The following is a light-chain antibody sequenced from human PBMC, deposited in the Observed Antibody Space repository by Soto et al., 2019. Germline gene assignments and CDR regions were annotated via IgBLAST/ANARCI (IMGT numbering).Light chain of an antibody. CDR1: SSDVGAYNW. J-gene: IGLJ3*02. Sequence: QSALTQPASVSGSPGQSITISCTGTSSDVGAYNWVAWYQQHPGKAPKLMICDVNNRPSGVSNRFSGSKSGNTASLTISGLQAEDEGDYYCSSYTNTSSVVFGGGTKVTVL. CDR2: DVN. V-gene: IGLV2-14*03. CDR3: SSYTNTSSVV.